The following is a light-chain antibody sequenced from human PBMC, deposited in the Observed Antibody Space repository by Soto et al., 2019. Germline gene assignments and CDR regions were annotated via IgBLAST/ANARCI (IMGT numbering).Light chain of an antibody. V-gene: IGKV3-15*01. J-gene: IGKJ2*01. Sequence: ETVMTQSPATLSVSPGEGATLSCRASQSVGSNLAWYPQRPGQAPRLLIYGASTRATGIPARFSGSGSGTEFTLPISGLQSEDFAVYYCEQYNNWRPHTFGQGTKLEIK. CDR3: EQYNNWRPHT. CDR1: QSVGSN. CDR2: GAS.